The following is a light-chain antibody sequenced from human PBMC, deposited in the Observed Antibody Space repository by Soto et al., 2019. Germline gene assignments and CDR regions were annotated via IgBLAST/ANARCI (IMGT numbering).Light chain of an antibody. J-gene: IGKJ4*01. CDR2: DAS. V-gene: IGKV1-33*01. Sequence: DIQMTQSPSSLSASVGDRVTITCQASQDITNSLNWYQQKPGKAPKLLIYDASSLQTGVPSRFSGRGSGTDFTFTITGLQPEDLATYYCQQYHNLPLTFGGGTKVEIK. CDR1: QDITNS. CDR3: QQYHNLPLT.